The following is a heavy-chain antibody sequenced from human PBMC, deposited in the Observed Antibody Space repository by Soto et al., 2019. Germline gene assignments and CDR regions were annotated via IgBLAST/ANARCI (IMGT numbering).Heavy chain of an antibody. CDR2: IYHSGST. J-gene: IGHJ4*02. D-gene: IGHD5-12*01. CDR3: ARGGRWLFDY. Sequence: QVQLQESGPGLVKPSGTLSLTCAVSGGPISTDNWWSWVRQPPGKGLEWVGEIYHSGSTNYNPSLKSRLTISIDKSKDQFSLDVRSVTAADTAVYYCARGGRWLFDYWGQGTLVTVSS. CDR1: GGPISTDNW. V-gene: IGHV4-4*02.